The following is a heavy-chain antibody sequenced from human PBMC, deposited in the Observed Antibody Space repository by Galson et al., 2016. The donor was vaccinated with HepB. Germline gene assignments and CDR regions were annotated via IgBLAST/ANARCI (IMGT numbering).Heavy chain of an antibody. CDR2: IDTGGDTI. CDR1: GFTFSTYE. CDR3: ACMGPIVQSTGVDF. Sequence: SLRLSCAASGFTFSTYEMNWVRQAPGKGLEWISYIDTGGDTIHYADSVKGRFTISRDNARNSLYLQLTSLRAEDTAVYYCACMGPIVQSTGVDFWGQGTLVSVSS. J-gene: IGHJ4*02. D-gene: IGHD1-26*01. V-gene: IGHV3-48*03.